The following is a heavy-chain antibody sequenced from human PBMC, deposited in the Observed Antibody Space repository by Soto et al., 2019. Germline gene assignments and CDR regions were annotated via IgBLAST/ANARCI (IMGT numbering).Heavy chain of an antibody. Sequence: ASVKVSCKASGGTFSSYAISWVRQAPGQGLEWMGGIIPIFGTANYAQKFQGRVTITADESTSTAYMELSSLRSEDTAVYYCATAMDPNYYYYYGMDVWGQGNPGHRLL. D-gene: IGHD3-10*01. CDR3: ATAMDPNYYYYYGMDV. CDR2: IIPIFGTA. J-gene: IGHJ6*02. CDR1: GGTFSSYA. V-gene: IGHV1-69*13.